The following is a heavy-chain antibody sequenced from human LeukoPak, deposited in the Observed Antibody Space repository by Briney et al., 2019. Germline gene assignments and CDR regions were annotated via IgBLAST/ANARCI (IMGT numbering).Heavy chain of an antibody. D-gene: IGHD3-9*01. Sequence: ASLKVSCKASGYTFTSYGISWVRQAPGQGLQWIGWISAYNGNTNYAQKLQGRVTMPTDTSTSTAYMELRNLRSDDTAVYFFAQKTAYDILTGYYFQWTPYYFDYWGQGTLVTVSS. CDR3: AQKTAYDILTGYYFQWTPYYFDY. CDR1: GYTFTSYG. V-gene: IGHV1-18*01. J-gene: IGHJ4*02. CDR2: ISAYNGNT.